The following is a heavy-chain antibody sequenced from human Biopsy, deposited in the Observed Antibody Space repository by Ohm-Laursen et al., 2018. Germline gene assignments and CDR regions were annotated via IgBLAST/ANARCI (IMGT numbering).Heavy chain of an antibody. V-gene: IGHV3-9*01. Sequence: RSLRLSCAASGFIFDDYAMHWVRQAPGKGLEWVSGISWDSGRIDYADSVKGRFTISRDNAKSTLYLQMNSPRAEDTAMYYCARPTNARAGGAPFDIWGQGTMVTVSS. J-gene: IGHJ3*02. CDR3: ARPTNARAGGAPFDI. CDR2: ISWDSGRI. CDR1: GFIFDDYA. D-gene: IGHD1-1*01.